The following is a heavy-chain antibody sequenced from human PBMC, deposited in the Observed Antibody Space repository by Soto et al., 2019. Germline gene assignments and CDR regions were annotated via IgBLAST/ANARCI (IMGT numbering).Heavy chain of an antibody. J-gene: IGHJ6*02. CDR3: ARSQGSSTSLEIYYYYYYGMDV. V-gene: IGHV1-69*01. CDR1: GGTFSSYA. D-gene: IGHD2-2*01. Sequence: QVQLVHSGAEVKKPGSSVKVSCKASGGTFSSYAISWVRQAPGHGLEWMGGIIPISGTANYAQKFQGRVTITADESTSTAYMVLSSLRSEDTAVYYCARSQGSSTSLEIYYYYYYGMDVWSQGTTVTVSS. CDR2: IIPISGTA.